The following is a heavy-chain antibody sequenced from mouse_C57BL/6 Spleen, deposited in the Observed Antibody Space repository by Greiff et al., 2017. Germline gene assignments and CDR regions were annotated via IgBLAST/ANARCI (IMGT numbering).Heavy chain of an antibody. CDR2: IDPNSGGT. Sequence: QVQLQQPGAELVKPGASVKLSCTASGYTFPSYWMPWVKQRPGRGLAWIGMIDPNSGGTKYNAKFKSKATRTVDKSSSTAYMQLSSLTSEDSAVYFCARDCGSTWGQGTSVTASS. CDR1: GYTFPSYW. D-gene: IGHD1-1*01. CDR3: ARDCGST. J-gene: IGHJ4*01. V-gene: IGHV1-72*01.